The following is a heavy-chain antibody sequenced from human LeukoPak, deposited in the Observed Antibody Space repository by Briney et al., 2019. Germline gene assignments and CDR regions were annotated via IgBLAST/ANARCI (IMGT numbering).Heavy chain of an antibody. CDR3: AKGSGSYQGSFGMDV. CDR2: ISYDGSNK. V-gene: IGHV3-30*18. D-gene: IGHD1-26*01. CDR1: GFTFSSYG. Sequence: GGSLRLSCAASGFTFSSYGMHWVRQAPGKGMEWVAVISYDGSNKYYADSVKGRFTISRDNSKNTLYLQMNSLRAEDTAVYYCAKGSGSYQGSFGMDVWGQGTTVTVSS. J-gene: IGHJ6*02.